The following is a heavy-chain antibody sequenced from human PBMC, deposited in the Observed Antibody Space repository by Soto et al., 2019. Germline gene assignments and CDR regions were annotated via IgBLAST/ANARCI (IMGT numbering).Heavy chain of an antibody. CDR1: GFTFSTSW. CDR2: IKQDGSEE. D-gene: IGHD5-18*01. V-gene: IGHV3-7*05. J-gene: IGHJ4*02. Sequence: EVQLVEPGGGLVQPGGSLKISCSASGFTFSTSWMSWVRQAPGKGLEWVANIKQDGSEEYYVDSVKGRFTVSRDNAKNSLYLQMNSLRVEDTAVYFCARGPRHSDAYWGLGTLVTVSS. CDR3: ARGPRHSDAY.